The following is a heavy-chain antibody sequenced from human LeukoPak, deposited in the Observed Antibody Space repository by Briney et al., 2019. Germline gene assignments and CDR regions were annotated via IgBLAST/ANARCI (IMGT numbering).Heavy chain of an antibody. Sequence: PGGSLRLSCAASGFTFSSYEMNWVRQAPGKGLECVSYISSSGSIIYYADSVKGRFTISRDNAKNSLYLQMNSLRAEDTAVYYCARVSGRGYSYCGAWYYYYMDVWGKGTTVTASS. CDR2: ISSSGSII. CDR1: GFTFSSYE. CDR3: ARVSGRGYSYCGAWYYYYMDV. J-gene: IGHJ6*03. V-gene: IGHV3-48*03. D-gene: IGHD5-18*01.